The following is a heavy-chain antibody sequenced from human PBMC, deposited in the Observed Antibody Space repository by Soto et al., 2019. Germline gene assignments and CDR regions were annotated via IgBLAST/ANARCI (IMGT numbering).Heavy chain of an antibody. V-gene: IGHV4-34*12. D-gene: IGHD3-16*01. CDR3: ATYWGTESHTFWFDL. J-gene: IGHJ5*02. CDR2: LIHGGST. Sequence: SETLSLTCAIYGASLGGFHWTWLRQAPGKGLEWIGELIHGGSTNYNPSLKGRVSFSLDTSKNQFSLRLSSVTAADTAIYYCATYWGTESHTFWFDLWGRGAQVTVSS. CDR1: GASLGGFH.